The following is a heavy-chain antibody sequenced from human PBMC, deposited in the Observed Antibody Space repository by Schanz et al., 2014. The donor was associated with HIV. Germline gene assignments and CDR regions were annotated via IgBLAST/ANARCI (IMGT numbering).Heavy chain of an antibody. J-gene: IGHJ2*01. V-gene: IGHV1-69*01. Sequence: QVRLVQSGAEVKKPGASVTVSCKASEKTFSDIDTNWVRQAPGQGLEWMGGIIPIFGTANYAQKFQGRVTITADESTSTAYMELRSLRSEDTAVYYCAASMYNGSYGTHYYFDLWGRGTLVAVSS. CDR3: AASMYNGSYGTHYYFDL. CDR2: IIPIFGTA. D-gene: IGHD1-26*01. CDR1: EKTFSDID.